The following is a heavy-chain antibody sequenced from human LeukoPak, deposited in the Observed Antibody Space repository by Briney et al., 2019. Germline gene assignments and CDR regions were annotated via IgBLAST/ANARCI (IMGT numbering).Heavy chain of an antibody. Sequence: PSQTLSLTCTVSGGSISSGGYYWSWIRQPPGKGLEWIGYIYHSGSTYYNPSLKSRVTISVDRSKNQFSLKLSSVTAADTAVYYCARATGTTGGAFDIWGQGTMVTVSS. J-gene: IGHJ3*02. CDR3: ARATGTTGGAFDI. CDR1: GGSISSGGYY. D-gene: IGHD1-7*01. CDR2: IYHSGST. V-gene: IGHV4-30-2*01.